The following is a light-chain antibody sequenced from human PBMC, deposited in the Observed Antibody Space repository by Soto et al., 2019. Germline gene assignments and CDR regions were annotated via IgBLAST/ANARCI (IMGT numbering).Light chain of an antibody. J-gene: IGKJ1*01. CDR3: QQYGSSPRT. CDR1: QSVTDNY. CDR2: GAS. V-gene: IGKV3-20*01. Sequence: DIVLTQSPGTLSSSPGGRATLSCRASQSVTDNYLAWYQHKPGQAPRLLMYGASRRATGIPERFSGSGSGTDFTLTISRLEPEDFAVYYCQQYGSSPRTFGQGTKVDIK.